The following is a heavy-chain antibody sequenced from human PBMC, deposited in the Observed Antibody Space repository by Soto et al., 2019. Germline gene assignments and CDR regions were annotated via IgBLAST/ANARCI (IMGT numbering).Heavy chain of an antibody. CDR3: AKGKYYDFWSGTAPTEKYYYGMDV. D-gene: IGHD3-3*01. CDR2: ISYDGGNK. Sequence: HPGGSLRLSCAASGFTFSSYGMHWVRQAPGKGLEWVAVISYDGGNKYYADSVKGRFTISRDNSKNTLYLQMNSLRAEDTAVYYCAKGKYYDFWSGTAPTEKYYYGMDVWGQGTTVTVSS. V-gene: IGHV3-30*18. J-gene: IGHJ6*02. CDR1: GFTFSSYG.